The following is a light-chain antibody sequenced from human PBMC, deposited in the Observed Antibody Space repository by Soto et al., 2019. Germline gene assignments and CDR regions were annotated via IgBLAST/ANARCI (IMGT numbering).Light chain of an antibody. Sequence: DIQMTQSPSTLSASVGDRVTITCRASQSISPWLAWYQQKPGTAPKLLIYKASSLESGVPSRFSGSGSGTEFTLTISSLQPDDFATYYCQQYNSYSRSFGQGTKVDIK. CDR2: KAS. CDR1: QSISPW. J-gene: IGKJ2*03. V-gene: IGKV1-5*03. CDR3: QQYNSYSRS.